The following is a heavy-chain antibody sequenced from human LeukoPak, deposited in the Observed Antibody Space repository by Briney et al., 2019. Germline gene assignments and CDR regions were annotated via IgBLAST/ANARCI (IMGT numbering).Heavy chain of an antibody. Sequence: GASVKVSCKASGYTFTSYDINWVRQATGQGLEWMGWMNPNSGNTGYAQKFQGRVTMTRNTSIGTAYMELSSLRSEDTAVYYCARDRTLVGATENDYYYGMDVWGQGTTVTVS. J-gene: IGHJ6*02. CDR1: GYTFTSYD. CDR3: ARDRTLVGATENDYYYGMDV. V-gene: IGHV1-8*01. D-gene: IGHD1-26*01. CDR2: MNPNSGNT.